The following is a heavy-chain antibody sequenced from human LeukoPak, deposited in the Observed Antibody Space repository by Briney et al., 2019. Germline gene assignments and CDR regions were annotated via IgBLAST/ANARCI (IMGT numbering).Heavy chain of an antibody. CDR3: TRQDSSGQFDP. D-gene: IGHD6-19*01. Sequence: GGSLTLPCAPSRFIFSSYWVHWVRQAPGRGLVWVSRMSSDGSSTSYADSVKWRFTISRDNAKNTLYLQMNSLRAEDTAVYYCTRQDSSGQFDPWGQGTLVTVSS. V-gene: IGHV3-74*01. CDR1: RFIFSSYW. J-gene: IGHJ5*02. CDR2: MSSDGSST.